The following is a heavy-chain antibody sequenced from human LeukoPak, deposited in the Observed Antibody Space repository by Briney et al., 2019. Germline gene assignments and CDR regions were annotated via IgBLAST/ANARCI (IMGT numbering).Heavy chain of an antibody. V-gene: IGHV3-48*04. D-gene: IGHD3-22*01. CDR3: ARATHQRDYYDSSGYPLGY. J-gene: IGHJ4*02. Sequence: GGSLRLSCAASVFTFSSYSMNWVRQAPGKGLEWVSYISSSSSTIYYADSVKGRFTISRDNAKNSLYLQMNSLRAEDTAVYYCARATHQRDYYDSSGYPLGYWGQGTLVTVSS. CDR2: ISSSSSTI. CDR1: VFTFSSYS.